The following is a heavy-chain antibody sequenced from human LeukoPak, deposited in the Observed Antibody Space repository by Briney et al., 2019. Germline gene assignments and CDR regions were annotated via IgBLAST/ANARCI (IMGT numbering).Heavy chain of an antibody. D-gene: IGHD5-12*01. CDR1: GYTFTGYY. CDR3: AQGSGFDYLDPDH. V-gene: IGHV1-2*02. CDR2: INPNSGGT. J-gene: IGHJ4*02. Sequence: GASVKVSCKASGYTFTGYYMHWVRQAPGQGLEWMGWINPNSGGTNYAQKFQGRVTMTRDTSISTAYMEVRRLRSDDTAVYYCAQGSGFDYLDPDHWGQGHLVTVSS.